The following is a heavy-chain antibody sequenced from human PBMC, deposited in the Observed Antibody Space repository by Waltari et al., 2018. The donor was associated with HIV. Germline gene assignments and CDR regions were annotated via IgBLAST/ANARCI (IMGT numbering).Heavy chain of an antibody. CDR1: GFSFSLSG. D-gene: IGHD2-15*01. CDR3: AKELRSGYSYYYYGMDV. V-gene: IGHV3-30*02. Sequence: QGQLVESGGGVVQPGGSLRLSCAASGFSFSLSGMHWVRQAPGKGLEWVTFIRYDGNTKYYADSVKGRFTISRDNSKNTLYLQMSSLRAEDTAVYYCAKELRSGYSYYYYGMDVWGQGTTVTVSS. CDR2: IRYDGNTK. J-gene: IGHJ6*02.